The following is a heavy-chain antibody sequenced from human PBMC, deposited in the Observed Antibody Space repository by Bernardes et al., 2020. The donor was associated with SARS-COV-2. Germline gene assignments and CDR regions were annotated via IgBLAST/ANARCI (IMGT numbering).Heavy chain of an antibody. Sequence: SETLSLTCTVSGDSITSGGYYWTWIRQYPGKGLEWIGHIYQSGGTSYNTSLKSRVSISVDTSKNQFSLVLSSATAADTAVYYCARAMVVVVVAASPVHWFDPWGQGTLVTVSA. J-gene: IGHJ5*02. CDR2: IYQSGGT. CDR1: GDSITSGGYY. CDR3: ARAMVVVVVAASPVHWFDP. D-gene: IGHD2-15*01. V-gene: IGHV4-31*03.